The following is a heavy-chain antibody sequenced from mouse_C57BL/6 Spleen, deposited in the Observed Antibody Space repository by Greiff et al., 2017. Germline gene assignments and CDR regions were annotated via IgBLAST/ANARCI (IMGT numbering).Heavy chain of an antibody. D-gene: IGHD2-3*01. CDR3: AREPYDGPWFAY. CDR2: INPSSGYT. J-gene: IGHJ3*01. V-gene: IGHV1-4*01. CDR1: GYTFTSYT. Sequence: QVQLQQPGAELARPGASVKMSCKASGYTFTSYTMHWVKQRPGQGLEWIGYINPSSGYTKYNQKFKDKATLTADKSSSTAYMQLSSLTSEDSAVYYCAREPYDGPWFAYWGQGTLVTVSA.